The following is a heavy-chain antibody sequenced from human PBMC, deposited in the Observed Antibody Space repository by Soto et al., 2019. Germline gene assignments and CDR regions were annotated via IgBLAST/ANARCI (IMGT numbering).Heavy chain of an antibody. CDR2: VDYTGRT. Sequence: QVLLQESGPGLVKPSETLSLTCTVSGTSIISFYWSWIRQPPGKGLEWIGNVDYTGRTTYNPSLMSRVITSLETSREQLSLTLTSVTAADTAVYFCASYSIRERITVFGVPTHALDVWGQGMMVIVSS. J-gene: IGHJ3*01. CDR1: GTSIISFY. V-gene: IGHV4-59*01. CDR3: ASYSIRERITVFGVPTHALDV. D-gene: IGHD3-3*01.